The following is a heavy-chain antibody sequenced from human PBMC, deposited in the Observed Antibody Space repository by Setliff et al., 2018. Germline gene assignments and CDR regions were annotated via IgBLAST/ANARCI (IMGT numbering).Heavy chain of an antibody. CDR3: ASAAAADAFGI. V-gene: IGHV1-18*01. Sequence: ASVKVSCKTSGFRFTNFGFSWVRQAPGQGLEWLGSISPYSGNTNYPQWLQGRVTMTTDTSATTAYMELSSLRSEDTAVYFCASAAAADAFGIWGLGTLVTVSS. CDR2: ISPYSGNT. J-gene: IGHJ3*02. D-gene: IGHD6-13*01. CDR1: GFRFTNFG.